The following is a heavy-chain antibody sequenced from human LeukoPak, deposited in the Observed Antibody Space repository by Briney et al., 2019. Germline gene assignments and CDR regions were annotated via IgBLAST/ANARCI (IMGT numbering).Heavy chain of an antibody. CDR1: GFTVSSSY. CDR2: IYAGDNT. D-gene: IGHD1-26*01. V-gene: IGHV3-53*01. J-gene: IGHJ4*02. Sequence: GGSLRLSCAVSGFTVSSSYMSWVRQAPGKGLDWVSVIYAGDNTYYADSVKGRFTISRDSSKNTLYLQMNRLRAEDTAVYYCVREIGNSGSYDWGQGTLVTVSP. CDR3: VREIGNSGSYD.